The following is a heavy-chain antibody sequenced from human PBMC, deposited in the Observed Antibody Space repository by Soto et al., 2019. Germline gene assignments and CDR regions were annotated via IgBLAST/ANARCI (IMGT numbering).Heavy chain of an antibody. Sequence: QVQLVESGGGVAQPGRSLRLSCTVSGFTFSGHAMHWVRQAPGKGLEWVTQIWYDGSNKYYAESVKGRFTISRDNSKDTLYIGMNTLRVEDTAVYYCARDGQGLAPYALDVWGQGTSVTVSS. CDR1: GFTFSGHA. D-gene: IGHD6-19*01. J-gene: IGHJ6*02. V-gene: IGHV3-33*01. CDR2: IWYDGSNK. CDR3: ARDGQGLAPYALDV.